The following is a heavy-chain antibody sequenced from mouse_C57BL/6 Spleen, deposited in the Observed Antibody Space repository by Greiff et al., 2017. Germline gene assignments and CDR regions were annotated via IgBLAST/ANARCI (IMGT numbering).Heavy chain of an antibody. Sequence: QVQLQQPGTELVKPGASVKLSCKASGYTFTSYWMHWVKQRPGQGLEWIGNINPSNGGTNYNEKFKSKAKLTVDKSSSTAYMQLSSLTSEDSAVXYCARPVYYGSPWFAYWGQGTLVTVSA. CDR3: ARPVYYGSPWFAY. D-gene: IGHD1-1*01. CDR1: GYTFTSYW. V-gene: IGHV1-53*01. J-gene: IGHJ3*01. CDR2: INPSNGGT.